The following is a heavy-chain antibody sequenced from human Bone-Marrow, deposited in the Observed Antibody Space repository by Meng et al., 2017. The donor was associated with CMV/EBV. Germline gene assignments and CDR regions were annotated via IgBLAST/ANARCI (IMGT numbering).Heavy chain of an antibody. J-gene: IGHJ5*02. CDR3: ARTDSRFDP. Sequence: SETLSLTCTVSGGSISSYYWSWIRQPPGKGLEWIGYIYYSGSTNYNPSLKSRVTISVDTSKNQFSLKLSSVTAADTAVYYCARTDSRFDPWGQGTRVTGSS. CDR1: GGSISSYY. CDR2: IYYSGST. V-gene: IGHV4-59*01. D-gene: IGHD3-22*01.